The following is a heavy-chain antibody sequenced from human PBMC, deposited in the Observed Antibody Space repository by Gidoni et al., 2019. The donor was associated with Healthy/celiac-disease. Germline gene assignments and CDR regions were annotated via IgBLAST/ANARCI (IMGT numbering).Heavy chain of an antibody. J-gene: IGHJ4*02. V-gene: IGHV1-69*01. D-gene: IGHD4-4*01. CDR2: IIPIFGTA. CDR3: ARDWTWPRTTVTTSDYFDY. Sequence: QVQLVQSGAEVKKPGSSVKVSCKASGGTFRSYAISWVLQAPGQGLEWMGGIIPIFGTANYAQKFQGRVTITADESTSTAYMELSSLRSEDTAVYYCARDWTWPRTTVTTSDYFDYWGQGTLVTVSS. CDR1: GGTFRSYA.